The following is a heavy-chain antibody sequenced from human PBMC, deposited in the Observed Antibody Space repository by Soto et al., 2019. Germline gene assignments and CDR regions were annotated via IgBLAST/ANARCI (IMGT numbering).Heavy chain of an antibody. D-gene: IGHD3-22*01. J-gene: IGHJ4*02. CDR2: IYWDDDK. V-gene: IGHV2-5*02. CDR3: AHSPCYYDSSGYSDYFDY. CDR1: GFSLSTSGVG. Sequence: SGPTLVNPTQTLTLTCTFSGFSLSTSGVGVGWIRQPPGKALEWLALIYWDDDKRYSPSLKSRLTITKDTSKNQVVLTMTNMDPVDTATYYCAHSPCYYDSSGYSDYFDYWGQGTLVTVSS.